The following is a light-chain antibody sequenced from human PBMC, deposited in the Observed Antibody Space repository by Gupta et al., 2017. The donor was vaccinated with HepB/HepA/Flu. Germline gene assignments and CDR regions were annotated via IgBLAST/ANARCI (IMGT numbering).Light chain of an antibody. J-gene: IGKJ2*01. CDR1: QNIFTY. CDR2: AAS. Sequence: DIQMTHSPSSLSASVGDRVTITCRASQNIFTYLNWYQQKPGKAPKLLIYAASTVKSGVPSRFGGSGSGTDFTLTIGSREPDEFATYYCQQWHRTPFAFGQGTKVDIK. V-gene: IGKV1-39*01. CDR3: QQWHRTPFA.